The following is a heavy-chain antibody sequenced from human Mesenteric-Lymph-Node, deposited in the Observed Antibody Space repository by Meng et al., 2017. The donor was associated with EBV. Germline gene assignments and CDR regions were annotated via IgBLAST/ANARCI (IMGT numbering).Heavy chain of an antibody. J-gene: IGHJ4*02. D-gene: IGHD2-2*01. CDR1: GGTFSRFA. CDR3: ATLPAASTPHFSA. CDR2: INPNSGDT. V-gene: IGHV1-2*04. Sequence: QVQLVQSGAEVKRPGSSVKVSCKASGGTFSRFAIHWVRLAPGQGLEWMGWINPNSGDTNYAQKFQGWVTMTRDTSINTAYMELSSLRSDATAVYYCATLPAASTPHFSAWGQGTLVTVSS.